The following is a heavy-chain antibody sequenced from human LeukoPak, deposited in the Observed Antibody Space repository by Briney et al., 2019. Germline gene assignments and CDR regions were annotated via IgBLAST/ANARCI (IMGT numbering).Heavy chain of an antibody. CDR1: GGSFRGYY. CDR2: INHSGST. D-gene: IGHD3-22*01. J-gene: IGHJ4*02. Sequence: PSETLSLTCAVYGGSFRGYYWSWIRQPPGKGLEWIVEINHSGSTNYNPSLKSRVTISVDTSKNQFSLKLSSVTAADTAVYYCARGTYYYDSSGQGYFDYWGQGTLVTVSS. V-gene: IGHV4-34*01. CDR3: ARGTYYYDSSGQGYFDY.